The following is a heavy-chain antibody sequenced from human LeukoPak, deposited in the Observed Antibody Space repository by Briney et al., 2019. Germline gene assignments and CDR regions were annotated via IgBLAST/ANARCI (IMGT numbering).Heavy chain of an antibody. J-gene: IGHJ4*02. CDR2: MNSDGSRT. CDR1: GFTLSSYE. D-gene: IGHD2-21*02. Sequence: GGSLRLSCAASGFTLSSYEMHWVRQAPGKGLVWVSRMNSDGSRTGYADSVKGRFTISRDNAKNTLYLQMNSLRAEDTAIYYCARELPREVTLDYWGQGTLVTV. CDR3: ARELPREVTLDY. V-gene: IGHV3-74*01.